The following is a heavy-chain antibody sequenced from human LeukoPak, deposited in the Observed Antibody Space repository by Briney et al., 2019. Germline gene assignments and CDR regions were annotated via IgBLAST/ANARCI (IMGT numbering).Heavy chain of an antibody. Sequence: GGSLTLSCAASGFTFSTYAMSWVRQAPGKGLEWVAVIYSDGTTYYADSVKGRFTMSRDNTKNQLFLQMNSLRAEDTAVYYCARPPERTGAFDIWGQGTMVTVSS. J-gene: IGHJ3*02. CDR3: ARPPERTGAFDI. V-gene: IGHV3-53*01. D-gene: IGHD1-14*01. CDR1: GFTFSTYA. CDR2: IYSDGTT.